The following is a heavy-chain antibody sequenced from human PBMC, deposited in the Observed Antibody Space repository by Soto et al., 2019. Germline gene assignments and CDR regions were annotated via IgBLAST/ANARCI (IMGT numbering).Heavy chain of an antibody. V-gene: IGHV1-18*01. J-gene: IGHJ4*02. CDR1: GYTFTSYG. Sequence: QVQLVQSGAEVKKPGASVKVSCKASGYTFTSYGISWVRQAPGQGLEWMGWISAYNGNTNYAQKLQGRVTMTTDTSTSTAYMELRSLRADDTAVYYCARDLSSGDYVWGSPYYFDYWGQGTLVTVSS. CDR3: ARDLSSGDYVWGSPYYFDY. CDR2: ISAYNGNT. D-gene: IGHD3-16*01.